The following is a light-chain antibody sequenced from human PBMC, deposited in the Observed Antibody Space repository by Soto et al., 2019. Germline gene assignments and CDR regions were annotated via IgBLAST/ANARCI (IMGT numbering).Light chain of an antibody. J-gene: IGKJ3*01. V-gene: IGKV3D-20*02. CDR2: DAS. Sequence: EIVLTQSPGTLSLSPGERATLSCRASQSVSSNYLAWYQQKPGQAPRLLIYDASSRATGIPDRFSGSGSGTDFTLTISSLEPEDFAVYYCQQRSYWPVAFGPGTKVDI. CDR1: QSVSSNY. CDR3: QQRSYWPVA.